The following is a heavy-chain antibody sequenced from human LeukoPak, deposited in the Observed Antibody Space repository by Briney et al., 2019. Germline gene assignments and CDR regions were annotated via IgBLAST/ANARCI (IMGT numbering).Heavy chain of an antibody. CDR3: ARGGSYFGY. CDR2: IYYSGST. Sequence: KPSETLSLTCTVSGGSISSYYWSWIRKPPGKGLEWIGYIYYSGSTNYNPSPKSRVTISVDTSKNQFSLNLSSVTAADTAVYYCARGGSYFGYWGQGTLVTVSS. V-gene: IGHV4-59*01. D-gene: IGHD1-26*01. J-gene: IGHJ4*02. CDR1: GGSISSYY.